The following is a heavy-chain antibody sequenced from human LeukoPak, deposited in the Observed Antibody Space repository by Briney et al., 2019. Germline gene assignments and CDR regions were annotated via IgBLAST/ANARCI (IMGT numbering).Heavy chain of an antibody. D-gene: IGHD2-15*01. CDR3: ARAGYCSAAGCRLWAY. V-gene: IGHV7-4-1*02. J-gene: IGHJ4*02. CDR1: GYTFTSYA. CDR2: INTNTGNP. Sequence: ASVKVFCKASGYTFTSYAMNWVRQAPGQGLEWMGWINTNTGNPTYAQGLTGRFVFSLDTSVSTAYLQISSLKPEDTAVYYCARAGYCSAAGCRLWAYWGQGTLVTVSS.